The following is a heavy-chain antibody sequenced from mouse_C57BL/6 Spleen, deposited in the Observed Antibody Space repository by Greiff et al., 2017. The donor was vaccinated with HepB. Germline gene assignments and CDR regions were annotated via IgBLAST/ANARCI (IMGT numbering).Heavy chain of an antibody. D-gene: IGHD1-1*01. Sequence: QVQLQQPGAELVMPGASVKLSCKASGYTFTSYWMHWVKQRPGQGLEWIGEIDPSDSYTNYNQKFKGKSTLTVDKSSSTAYMQLSSLKSGDSAVYYCARSDYGSSRDYWGQGTTLTVSS. CDR1: GYTFTSYW. V-gene: IGHV1-69*01. CDR2: IDPSDSYT. CDR3: ARSDYGSSRDY. J-gene: IGHJ2*01.